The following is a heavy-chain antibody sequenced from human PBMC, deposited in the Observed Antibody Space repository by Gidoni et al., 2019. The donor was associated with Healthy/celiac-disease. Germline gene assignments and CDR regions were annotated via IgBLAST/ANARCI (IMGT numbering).Heavy chain of an antibody. D-gene: IGHD1-26*01. CDR1: GFTFSSDA. J-gene: IGHJ4*02. CDR3: AKPDGGATDDY. V-gene: IGHV3-23*01. Sequence: EVQLLAYGGDLVPPAASLRLTCAASGFTFSSDAMSCVRQAPGKGWEWVSAISGSGGSTYYADSVKCRFTISRDNSKNTLYLQMNSLRAEDTAVYYCAKPDGGATDDYWGQGTLVTVSS. CDR2: ISGSGGST.